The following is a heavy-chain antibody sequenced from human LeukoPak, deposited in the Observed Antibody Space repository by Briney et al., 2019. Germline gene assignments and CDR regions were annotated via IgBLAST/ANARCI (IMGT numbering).Heavy chain of an antibody. J-gene: IGHJ2*01. CDR2: IYYSGST. CDR3: ARDHSVVTAVSETWWYFDL. V-gene: IGHV4-31*03. CDR1: GGSISSGGYY. D-gene: IGHD6-25*01. Sequence: MASETLSLTCTVSGGSISSGGYYWSWIRQHPGKGLEWIGYIYYSGSTYYNPSLKSRVTISVDTSKNQFSLKLSSVTAADTAVYYCARDHSVVTAVSETWWYFDLWGRGTLVTVSS.